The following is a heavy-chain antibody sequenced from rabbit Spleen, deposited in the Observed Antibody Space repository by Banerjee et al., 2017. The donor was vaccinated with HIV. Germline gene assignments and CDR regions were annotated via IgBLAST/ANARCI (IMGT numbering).Heavy chain of an antibody. CDR1: GVSFSSNYY. CDR3: ARGLNGGTNNL. CDR2: MITGNSGST. D-gene: IGHD4-2*01. Sequence: QSLEESGGDLVKPGASLTLTCTASGVSFSSNYYMCWVRQAPGKGLEWIACMITGNSGSTYYATWAKGRFTISKTSSTTVTLQMTSLTPADTATYFCARGLNGGTNNLWGQGTLVTVS. J-gene: IGHJ4*01. V-gene: IGHV1S40*01.